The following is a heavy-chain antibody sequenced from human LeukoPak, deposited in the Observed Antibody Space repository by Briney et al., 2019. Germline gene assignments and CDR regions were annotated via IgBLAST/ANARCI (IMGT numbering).Heavy chain of an antibody. Sequence: KPSETLSLTCSVSYDSITPYYWSWIRQPAGKGLEWIGRIYSSGDTNYNPSLKSRVTMSIDTSKNQFSLKLSSVTAADTAVYYCARGLYDYVWGSYRSLNYFDYWGQGTLVTVSS. V-gene: IGHV4-4*07. J-gene: IGHJ4*02. CDR2: IYSSGDT. CDR1: YDSITPYY. D-gene: IGHD3-16*02. CDR3: ARGLYDYVWGSYRSLNYFDY.